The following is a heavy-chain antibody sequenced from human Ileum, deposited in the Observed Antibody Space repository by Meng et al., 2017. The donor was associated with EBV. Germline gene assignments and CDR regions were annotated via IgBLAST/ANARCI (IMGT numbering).Heavy chain of an antibody. CDR2: VYHRGDT. CDR1: GDSISSDIW. D-gene: IGHD1-7*01. Sequence: QAPAQESRPGLVQPSGTLSLLCTFSGDSISSDIWWSWVRQPPGKGLEWIGEVYHRGDTNYNPSLKSRVDISVDKSKNQFYLSLFSVTAADTAVYYCGRDQGRELINHWGQGTLVTVSS. CDR3: GRDQGRELINH. V-gene: IGHV4-4*02. J-gene: IGHJ4*02.